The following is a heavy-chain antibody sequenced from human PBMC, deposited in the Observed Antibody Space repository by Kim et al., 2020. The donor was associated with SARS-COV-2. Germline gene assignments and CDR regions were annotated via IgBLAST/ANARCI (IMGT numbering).Heavy chain of an antibody. CDR2: I. J-gene: IGHJ4*02. D-gene: IGHD1-26*01. CDR3: ESGSGNCGFDY. Sequence: IQYGDSVRGRVTRARDNAKNSLYRQMNSLRAEDLAVYYCESGSGNCGFDYWGQGVLVTVSS. V-gene: IGHV3-21*01.